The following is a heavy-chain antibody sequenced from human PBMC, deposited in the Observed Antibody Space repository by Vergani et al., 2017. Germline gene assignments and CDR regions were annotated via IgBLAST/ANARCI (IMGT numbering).Heavy chain of an antibody. CDR3: ARRSGGYYSGVKVHPLRTAFDV. CDR2: ISASGNA. J-gene: IGHJ3*01. V-gene: IGHV4-61*02. Sequence: QVQLQASGPGRVKPSQTLSLTCTMSGGSISAGYYFWSWIRQPAGKGLEWLGHISASGNASHSPSLKTRVSMSVDTSKNQFSLTVTSVTAADTAIYFCARRSGGYYSGVKVHPLRTAFDVWGHGTVVTVSS. D-gene: IGHD6-19*01. CDR1: GGSISAGYYF.